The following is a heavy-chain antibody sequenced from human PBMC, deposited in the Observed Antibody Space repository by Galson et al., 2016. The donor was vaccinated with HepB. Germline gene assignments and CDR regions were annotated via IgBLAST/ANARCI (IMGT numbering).Heavy chain of an antibody. CDR2: IVPDFGRP. Sequence: SVKVSCKASGGTFRNHAFSWVRQAPGQGLEWMGGIVPDFGRPNYAQKFQGRVTVTADESTRTVYMVLSSLRSDDTAVYYCATDASVASGWYVWWGQGTVVTVSS. V-gene: IGHV1-69*13. CDR3: ATDASVASGWYVW. D-gene: IGHD6-19*01. J-gene: IGHJ1*01. CDR1: GGTFRNHA.